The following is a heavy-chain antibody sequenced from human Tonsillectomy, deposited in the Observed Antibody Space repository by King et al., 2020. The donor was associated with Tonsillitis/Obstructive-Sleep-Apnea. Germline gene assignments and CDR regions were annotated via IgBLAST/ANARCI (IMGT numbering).Heavy chain of an antibody. CDR1: GYTFTDYY. J-gene: IGHJ4*02. Sequence: QLVQSGAEVKKPGASVKVSCKASGYTFTDYYMHWVRQATGQGLEWMGWINPNSGGTDSAQKFRGRVTMTRGTSISTAYMELSSLTSDDTAVYYCARGPRGYSYGSVDYWGQGTLVTVSS. D-gene: IGHD5-18*01. CDR3: ARGPRGYSYGSVDY. CDR2: INPNSGGT. V-gene: IGHV1-2*02.